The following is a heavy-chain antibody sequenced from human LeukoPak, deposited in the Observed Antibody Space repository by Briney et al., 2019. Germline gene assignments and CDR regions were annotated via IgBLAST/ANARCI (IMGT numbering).Heavy chain of an antibody. CDR2: INHSGST. Sequence: PSETLSLTCAVYGGSFSGYYWSWIRQPPGKGLEWIGEINHSGSTNYNPSLKSRVTISVDTSKNQFSLKLSSVTAADTAVYYCARYYYYYYMDVWGKGTTVSVSS. J-gene: IGHJ6*03. CDR1: GGSFSGYY. CDR3: ARYYYYYYMDV. V-gene: IGHV4-34*01.